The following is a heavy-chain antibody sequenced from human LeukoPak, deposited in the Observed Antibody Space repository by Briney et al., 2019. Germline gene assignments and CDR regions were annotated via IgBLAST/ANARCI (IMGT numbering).Heavy chain of an antibody. Sequence: ASVKVSCKASGYTFSGYYMHWVRQAPGQGLEWMGWINPNSGVTNYAQKFQGRVTMTRDTSISTAYMELSRLRSDDTAVYYCARAPRYCSGGSCYHFDYWGQGTLVTVSS. CDR2: INPNSGVT. J-gene: IGHJ4*02. V-gene: IGHV1-2*02. D-gene: IGHD2-15*01. CDR3: ARAPRYCSGGSCYHFDY. CDR1: GYTFSGYY.